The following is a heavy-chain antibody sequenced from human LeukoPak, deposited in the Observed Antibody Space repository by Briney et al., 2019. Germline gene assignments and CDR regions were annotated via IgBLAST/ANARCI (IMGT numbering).Heavy chain of an antibody. V-gene: IGHV3-30*01. D-gene: IGHD6-13*01. J-gene: IGHJ4*02. CDR1: GFTFSSYA. CDR3: ARDRGGIAAAVVYRFDY. CDR2: ISYDGSNK. Sequence: GGSLRLSCAASGFTFSSYAMHWVRQAPGKGLEWVAVISYDGSNKYYADSVKGRFTISRDNSKNTLYLQMNSLRAEDTAVYYCARDRGGIAAAVVYRFDYWGQGTLVTVSP.